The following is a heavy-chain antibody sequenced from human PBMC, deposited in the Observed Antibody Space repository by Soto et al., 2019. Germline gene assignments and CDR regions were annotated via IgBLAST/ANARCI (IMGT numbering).Heavy chain of an antibody. V-gene: IGHV3-7*01. Sequence: EVQLVESGGGLVQPGGSLRLSCTASGFMFSTYLMSWVRQAPGKGLEWVANIRQGGNEKFYVDSVKGRFTISRDNAKKSLYLQMKSLRAEDTAVYYCVGALTYEVPYYYYGMDVWGQGTTVTVSS. CDR3: VGALTYEVPYYYYGMDV. CDR1: GFMFSTYL. J-gene: IGHJ6*02. CDR2: IRQGGNEK. D-gene: IGHD3-16*01.